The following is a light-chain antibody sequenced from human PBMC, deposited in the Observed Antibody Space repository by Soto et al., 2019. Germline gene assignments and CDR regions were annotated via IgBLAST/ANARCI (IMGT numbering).Light chain of an antibody. CDR3: TSWTTSTTMI. J-gene: IGLJ2*01. Sequence: HSALTQPASVSGSPRQSITISCTGTSSDIGAYNFVSWYQQHPGKAPKLMLYDVNIRPSGVSNRFSGSKSGNTASLTISGLQAEDEADYYCTSWTTSTTMIFGGGTKVTVL. CDR1: SSDIGAYNF. V-gene: IGLV2-14*03. CDR2: DVN.